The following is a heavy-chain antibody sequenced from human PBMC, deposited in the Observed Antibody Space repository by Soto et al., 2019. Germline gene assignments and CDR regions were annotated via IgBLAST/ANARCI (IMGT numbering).Heavy chain of an antibody. V-gene: IGHV4-39*01. Sequence: SETLSLTCTVSGASISSSGYYWGWVRQPPGKGLEWIGSLHFSGSTYYHPSLRSRVTFSVDTSKNQLSLKLTSVTAADTAIYYCARPSLIGGKAACGFWGQGTQVTVSS. CDR2: LHFSGST. CDR1: GASISSSGYY. CDR3: ARPSLIGGKAACGF. J-gene: IGHJ4*02. D-gene: IGHD3-16*01.